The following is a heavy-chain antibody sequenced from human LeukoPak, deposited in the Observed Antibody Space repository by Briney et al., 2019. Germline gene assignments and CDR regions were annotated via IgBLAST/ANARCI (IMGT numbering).Heavy chain of an antibody. CDR3: AKDARRYGGNPLDY. Sequence: GGSLRLSCAASGFTFSSYGMHWVRQAPGKGLEWVAFIRYDGSNKYYADSVKGRFTISRDNSKNTLYLQMNSLRAEDTAVYYCAKDARRYGGNPLDYWGQGTLVTVSS. D-gene: IGHD4-23*01. CDR2: IRYDGSNK. CDR1: GFTFSSYG. V-gene: IGHV3-30*02. J-gene: IGHJ4*02.